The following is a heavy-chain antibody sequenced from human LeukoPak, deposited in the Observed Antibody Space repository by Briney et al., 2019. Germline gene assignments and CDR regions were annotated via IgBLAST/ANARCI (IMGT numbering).Heavy chain of an antibody. J-gene: IGHJ4*02. CDR2: ISYDGSNK. D-gene: IGHD6-19*01. CDR3: AKDRERHSSGWYYFDY. V-gene: IGHV3-30-3*01. CDR1: GFTFSSYA. Sequence: GRSLRLSCAASGFTFSSYAMHWVRQAPGKGLEWVAVISYDGSNKCYADSVKGRFTISRDNSKNTLYLQMNSLRAEDTAVYYCAKDRERHSSGWYYFDYWGQGTLVTVSS.